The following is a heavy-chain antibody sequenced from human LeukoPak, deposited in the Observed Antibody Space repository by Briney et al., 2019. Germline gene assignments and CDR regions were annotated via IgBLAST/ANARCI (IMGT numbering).Heavy chain of an antibody. CDR2: IYSGGNI. Sequence: PGGSLRLSCAASGFTVNSNYMTWVRQAPGQGLEWVSIIYSGGNIYYADSVKGRFTISRDNAKNSLYLQMNSLRAEDTALYYCAKNYYDSSGYFDAFDIWGQGTMVTVSS. V-gene: IGHV3-53*05. J-gene: IGHJ3*02. CDR3: AKNYYDSSGYFDAFDI. D-gene: IGHD3-22*01. CDR1: GFTVNSNY.